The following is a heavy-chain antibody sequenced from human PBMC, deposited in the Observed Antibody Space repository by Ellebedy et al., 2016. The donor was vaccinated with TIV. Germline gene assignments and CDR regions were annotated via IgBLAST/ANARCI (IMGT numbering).Heavy chain of an antibody. J-gene: IGHJ4*02. D-gene: IGHD3-22*01. CDR3: TRERGDYYDSSGYGYPDDY. CDR2: IRSKAYGGTT. CDR1: GFTFGDYA. Sequence: GESLKISXTASGFTFGDYAMSWFRQAPGKGLEWVGFIRSKAYGGTTEYAASVKGRFTISRDDSKSIAYLQMNSLKTEDTAVYYCTRERGDYYDSSGYGYPDDYWGQGTLVTVSS. V-gene: IGHV3-49*03.